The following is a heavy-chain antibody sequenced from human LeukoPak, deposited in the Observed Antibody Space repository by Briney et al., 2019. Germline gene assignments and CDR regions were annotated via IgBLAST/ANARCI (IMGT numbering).Heavy chain of an antibody. J-gene: IGHJ4*02. CDR1: GGSISSSSYY. V-gene: IGHV4-39*01. Sequence: SETLSLTCTVSGGSISSSSYYWGWIRQPPGKGLEWIGSIYYSGSTYYNPSLKSRVTISVDTSKNQFSLKLSSVTAADTAVYYCARVFTTGHFDYWGQGTLVTVSS. CDR2: IYYSGST. D-gene: IGHD3-22*01. CDR3: ARVFTTGHFDY.